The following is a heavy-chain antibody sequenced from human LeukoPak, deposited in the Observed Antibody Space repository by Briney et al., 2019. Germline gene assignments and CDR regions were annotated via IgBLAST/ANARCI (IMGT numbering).Heavy chain of an antibody. J-gene: IGHJ4*02. CDR2: IRTSAEGANYA. CDR3: ASDQRYAFDY. Sequence: GGSLRLSCATSGFSFTDYPMNWVAQAPGKGLEWVSNIRTSAEGANYAYYADSVKGRVTIPRDDAKNTLYLHMNSLRDDDTAVYYCASDQRYAFDYWGQGILVTVSS. CDR1: GFSFTDYP. V-gene: IGHV3-48*02. D-gene: IGHD3-9*01.